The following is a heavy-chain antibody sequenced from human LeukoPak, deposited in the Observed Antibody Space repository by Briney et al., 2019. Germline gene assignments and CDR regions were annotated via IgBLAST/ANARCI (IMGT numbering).Heavy chain of an antibody. J-gene: IGHJ5*02. CDR1: GHTFTSYA. Sequence: ASVTVSCKASGHTFTSYAMHWVRQAPGQRLERMGWINAGNGNTKYSQKFQGRVTITRDTSASTAYMELSSLRSEDTAVYYSARVSVVVVAATRHFWFDPWGQGTLVTVSS. D-gene: IGHD2-15*01. V-gene: IGHV1-3*01. CDR3: ARVSVVVVAATRHFWFDP. CDR2: INAGNGNT.